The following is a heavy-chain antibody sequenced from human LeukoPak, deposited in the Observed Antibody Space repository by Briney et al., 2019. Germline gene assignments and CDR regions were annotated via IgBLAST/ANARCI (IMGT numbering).Heavy chain of an antibody. J-gene: IGHJ4*02. D-gene: IGHD6-19*01. CDR1: GYTLTELS. CDR2: INPSGGST. V-gene: IGHV1-46*01. Sequence: ASVKVSCKVSGYTLTELSMHWVRQAPGQGLEWMGIINPSGGSTRYAQKFQGRVTMTRDTSTSTVYMELSSLRSEDTAVYYCARDYSSGWLIDWGQGTLVTVSS. CDR3: ARDYSSGWLID.